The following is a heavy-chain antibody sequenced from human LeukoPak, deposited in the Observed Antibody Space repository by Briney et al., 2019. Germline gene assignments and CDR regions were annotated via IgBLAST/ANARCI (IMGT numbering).Heavy chain of an antibody. CDR3: ARGPYLSITMVRGVTDLYFDY. D-gene: IGHD3-10*01. J-gene: IGHJ4*02. V-gene: IGHV3-53*01. Sequence: GGSLRLSCAASGFTVSSNYMSWVRQAPGKGLEWVSVIYSGGSTYYADSAKGRFTISRDNSKNTLYLQMNSLRAEDTAVYYCARGPYLSITMVRGVTDLYFDYWGQGTLVTASS. CDR1: GFTVSSNY. CDR2: IYSGGST.